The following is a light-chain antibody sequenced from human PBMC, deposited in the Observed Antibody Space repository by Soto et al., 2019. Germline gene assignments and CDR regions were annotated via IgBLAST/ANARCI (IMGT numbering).Light chain of an antibody. CDR3: QQYESYRT. CDR1: QSVSSTF. V-gene: IGKV3-20*01. CDR2: VAS. Sequence: EIVLTQSPGTLSLTPGERATLSCRASQSVSSTFLDWYQQKPGQAPKVLMYVASTRVTGIPHRFSGSGSRTDFTLTISRLEPEDFAKYYCQQYESYRTFGQGTKVE. J-gene: IGKJ1*01.